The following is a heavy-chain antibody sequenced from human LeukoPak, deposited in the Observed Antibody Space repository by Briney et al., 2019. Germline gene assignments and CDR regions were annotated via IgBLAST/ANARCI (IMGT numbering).Heavy chain of an antibody. CDR2: IGARSNPI. Sequence: GGSLRLSCAASGFSFSDFYMSWIRQAPGMGLEWISYIGARSNPIYYADSVKGRFTISRDDAKNSLYLQMNSLRDEDTAVYFCAREARGSGRDFDYWGQGILVTVSS. D-gene: IGHD1-26*01. J-gene: IGHJ4*02. CDR1: GFSFSDFY. V-gene: IGHV3-11*01. CDR3: AREARGSGRDFDY.